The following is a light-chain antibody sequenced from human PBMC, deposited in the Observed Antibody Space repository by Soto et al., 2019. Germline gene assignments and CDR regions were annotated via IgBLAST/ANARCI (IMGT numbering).Light chain of an antibody. J-gene: IGLJ2*01. CDR1: SSDVGGYSY. Sequence: QSALTQPASASGSPGQSITISYTGTSSDVGGYSYVSWYQQHPGKAPKLLIYDVSNRRSGVSSRFSGSKSGNAASLTICGLQAEDEAGYYCSSYTSSSSLVFGGGTKLTV. V-gene: IGLV2-14*03. CDR2: DVS. CDR3: SSYTSSSSLV.